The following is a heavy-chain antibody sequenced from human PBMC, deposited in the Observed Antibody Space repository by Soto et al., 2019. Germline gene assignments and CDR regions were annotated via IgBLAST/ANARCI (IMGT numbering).Heavy chain of an antibody. J-gene: IGHJ4*02. CDR3: VKDGAVTFSGWFFDY. CDR2: ISFNGGDT. V-gene: IGHV3-64D*06. Sequence: HPGGSLRLSCSASGFPFSRFAIHWVRQAPGRGLVYVSGISFNGGDTYHADSVKGRFSISRDNSKNTVYLQMSSLRAEDTAVYYCVKDGAVTFSGWFFDYWGQGTLVTVSS. D-gene: IGHD4-4*01. CDR1: GFPFSRFA.